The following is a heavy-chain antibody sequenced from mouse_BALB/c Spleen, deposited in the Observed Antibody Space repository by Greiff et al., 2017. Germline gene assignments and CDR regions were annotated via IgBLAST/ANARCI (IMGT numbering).Heavy chain of an antibody. CDR1: GYTFTSYW. V-gene: IGHV1S22*01. D-gene: IGHD2-3*01. J-gene: IGHJ4*01. Sequence: LQQPGSELVRPGASVKLSCTASGYTFTSYWMHWVKQRPGQGLEWIGNIYPGSGSTNYDEKFKSKATLTVDTSSSTAYMQLSSLTSEDSAVYYCTRALYDGYAMDYWGQGTSVTVSS. CDR3: TRALYDGYAMDY. CDR2: IYPGSGST.